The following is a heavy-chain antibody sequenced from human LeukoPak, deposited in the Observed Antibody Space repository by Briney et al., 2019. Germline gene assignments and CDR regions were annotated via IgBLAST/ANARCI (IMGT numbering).Heavy chain of an antibody. D-gene: IGHD2-2*01. J-gene: IGHJ5*02. CDR2: IYYSGST. CDR3: ARIKYGWFDP. V-gene: IGHV4-59*01. CDR1: GGSISSYY. Sequence: KTSETLSLTCTVSGGSISSYYWSWIRQPPRKGLEWIGYIYYSGSTNYNPSLKSRVTISVDTSKNQFSLKLSSVTAADTAVYYCARIKYGWFDPWGQGTLVTVSS.